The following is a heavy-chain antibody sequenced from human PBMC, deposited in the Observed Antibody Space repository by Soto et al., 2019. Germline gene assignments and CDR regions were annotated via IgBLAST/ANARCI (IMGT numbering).Heavy chain of an antibody. D-gene: IGHD3-10*01. CDR1: GFTFSSYS. CDR3: VRGSITMVRGVITY. J-gene: IGHJ4*02. CDR2: ISSSSSTI. V-gene: IGHV3-48*04. Sequence: GGSLRLSCAASGFTFSSYSMNWVRQAPGKGLEWVSYISSSSSTIYYADSVKGRFTISRGNAKNSLYLQMNSLRAEDTAVYYCVRGSITMVRGVITYWGQGTLVTVSS.